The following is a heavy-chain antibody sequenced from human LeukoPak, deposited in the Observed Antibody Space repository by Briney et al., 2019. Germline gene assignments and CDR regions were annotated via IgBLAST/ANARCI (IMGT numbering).Heavy chain of an antibody. J-gene: IGHJ2*01. D-gene: IGHD6-19*01. CDR3: VRGGNGWYSSGYFDL. CDR2: ISAYNGNT. CDR1: GYTFTSYG. V-gene: IGHV1-18*01. Sequence: GASVKVSCKASGYTFTSYGISWVRQAPGQGLEWMGWISAYNGNTNYAQKLQGRVTMTTDTSTSTAYMELRSLRSDDTAVYYCVRGGNGWYSSGYFDLWGRGTLVTVSS.